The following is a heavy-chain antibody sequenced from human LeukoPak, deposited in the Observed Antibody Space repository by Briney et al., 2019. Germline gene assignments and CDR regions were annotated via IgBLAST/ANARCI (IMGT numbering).Heavy chain of an antibody. CDR3: ARVGLRYFDWFRRAFDY. Sequence: GGSLRLSCTASGFTFSSYWMSWVRQAPGKGLEWVAQINQDGSGKYYVDSVRGRFTISRDNARTSVYLQMDSLSADDTAVYYCARVGLRYFDWFRRAFDYWGQGTLVTVSS. CDR1: GFTFSSYW. CDR2: INQDGSGK. D-gene: IGHD3-9*01. V-gene: IGHV3-7*01. J-gene: IGHJ4*02.